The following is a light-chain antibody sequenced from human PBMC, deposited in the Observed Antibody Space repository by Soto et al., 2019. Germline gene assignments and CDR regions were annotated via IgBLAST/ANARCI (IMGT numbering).Light chain of an antibody. CDR3: RSYARSRNL. J-gene: IGLJ2*01. CDR1: SSDVGGYRY. CDR2: EVT. Sequence: QSALTQPASVSGSPGQSITISCTGTSSDVGGYRYVSWYQQHPGKAPKLMISEVTNRPSGVSDRFSGSKSGNTASLTISGLQAEDEAIYFCRSYARSRNLLGGGTQLAVL. V-gene: IGLV2-14*01.